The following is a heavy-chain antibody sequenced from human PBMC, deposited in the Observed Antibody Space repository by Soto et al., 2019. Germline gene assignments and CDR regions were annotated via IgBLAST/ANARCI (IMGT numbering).Heavy chain of an antibody. CDR2: IYYSGST. CDR1: GGSLTSGDYF. Sequence: PSETLSLTCTVSGGSLTSGDYFWNWIRQPPGKGLEWIGDIYYSGSTYYSPSLKSRVTISVDTSKNQFSLKLSSVTAADTAVYYCARAPGDDFWTLDYWGQGTLVTVSS. V-gene: IGHV4-30-4*01. CDR3: ARAPGDDFWTLDY. J-gene: IGHJ4*02. D-gene: IGHD3-3*01.